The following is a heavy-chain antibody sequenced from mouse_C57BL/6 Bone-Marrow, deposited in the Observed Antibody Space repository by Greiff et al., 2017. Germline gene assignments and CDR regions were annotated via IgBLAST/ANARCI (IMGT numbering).Heavy chain of an antibody. CDR3: ARLGGYYPLAY. V-gene: IGHV5-17*01. CDR1: GFTFSDYG. CDR2: ISSGSSTI. J-gene: IGHJ3*01. Sequence: EVMLVESGGGLVKPGGSLKLSCAAPGFTFSDYGMHWVRQAPEKGLEWVAYISSGSSTIYYADPVKGRFTISSDNAKNTLFLQVTSLGSEDTAMYYCARLGGYYPLAYWGQGTLVTVSA. D-gene: IGHD2-3*01.